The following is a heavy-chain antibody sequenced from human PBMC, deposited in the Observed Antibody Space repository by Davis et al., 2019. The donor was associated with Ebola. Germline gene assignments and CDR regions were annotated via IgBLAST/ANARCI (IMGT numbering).Heavy chain of an antibody. V-gene: IGHV4-34*01. J-gene: IGHJ3*02. CDR2: IYYSGTT. CDR1: GGSFSGYY. Sequence: PSETLSLTCAVYGGSFSGYYWGWIRQPPGKGLEWIGYIYYSGTTNYNPSLKSRVAISMDTSKNQFSLKLSSVTAADTAVYYCARVLVVVPAATTDAFDIWGQGTMVTVSS. D-gene: IGHD2-2*01. CDR3: ARVLVVVPAATTDAFDI.